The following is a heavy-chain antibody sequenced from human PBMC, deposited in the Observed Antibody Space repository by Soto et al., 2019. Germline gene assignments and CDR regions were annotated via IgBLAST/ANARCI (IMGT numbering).Heavy chain of an antibody. D-gene: IGHD3-22*01. V-gene: IGHV3-23*01. CDR2: IVGSGDNS. CDR1: GFTFSSYA. J-gene: IGHJ4*02. Sequence: GGSLRLSCAASGFTFSSYAMSWIRQAPGKGLEWVSTIVGSGDNSYYADSVKGRFTISRDNSKNTLYLQMSSLRAEDTAIYYCAKRPGYVSNWFSFDFWGQGTLVTVSS. CDR3: AKRPGYVSNWFSFDF.